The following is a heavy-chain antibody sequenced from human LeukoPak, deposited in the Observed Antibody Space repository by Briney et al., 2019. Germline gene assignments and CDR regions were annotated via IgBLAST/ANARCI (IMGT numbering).Heavy chain of an antibody. J-gene: IGHJ4*02. CDR1: GYSISSGYY. CDR3: ARLLYHSDY. D-gene: IGHD2-15*01. V-gene: IGHV4-38-2*01. CDR2: IYNSGST. Sequence: PSETLSLTCAVSGYSISSGYYWGWIRPPPGKGLEWIGSIYNSGSTYYNPSLKSRVTISVDTSKNQFSLKLSSVTAADTAVYYCARLLYHSDYWGQGTLVTVSS.